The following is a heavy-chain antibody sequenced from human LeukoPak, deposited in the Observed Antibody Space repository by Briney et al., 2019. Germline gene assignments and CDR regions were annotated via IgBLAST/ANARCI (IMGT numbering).Heavy chain of an antibody. D-gene: IGHD5/OR15-5a*01. CDR1: GGSISTYC. CDR2: ICYSGST. CDR3: ARHGQSTVLSHLDS. J-gene: IGHJ4*02. V-gene: IGHV4-59*08. Sequence: SETLSLTCTVSGGSISTYCWDWFRQPPGKGLEWIGHICYSGSTNYNPSLKSRVTISVDTSKNQFSLKLSSVTAADTAVYYCARHGQSTVLSHLDSWGQGTLVTVSS.